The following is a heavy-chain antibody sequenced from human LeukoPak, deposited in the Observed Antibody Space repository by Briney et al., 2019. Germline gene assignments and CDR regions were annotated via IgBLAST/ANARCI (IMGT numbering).Heavy chain of an antibody. J-gene: IGHJ5*02. CDR1: GYSISSGYY. CDR2: IYHSGST. Sequence: SETLSLTCAVSGYSISSGYYWGWIRQPPGKGLEWIGNIYHSGSTYYNPSLKSRVTISVDTSKNQFSLKLSSVTAADTAVYYCARLPHLSSGLFDPWGQGTLVTVSS. V-gene: IGHV4-38-2*01. CDR3: ARLPHLSSGLFDP. D-gene: IGHD6-19*01.